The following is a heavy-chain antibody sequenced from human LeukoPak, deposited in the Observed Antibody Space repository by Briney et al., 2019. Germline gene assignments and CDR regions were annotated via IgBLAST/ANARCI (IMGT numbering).Heavy chain of an antibody. CDR1: GGSISSSSYY. V-gene: IGHV4-39*07. D-gene: IGHD4-17*01. CDR3: ARSSGSSDYGN. Sequence: SETLSLTCTVSGGSISSSSYYWGWIRQPPGKGLEWIGSIYYSGSTSYNPSLKSRVTISRDTSKNQFSLRLNSVTAGDTAVYYCARSSGSSDYGNWGQGTLVTVSS. J-gene: IGHJ4*02. CDR2: IYYSGST.